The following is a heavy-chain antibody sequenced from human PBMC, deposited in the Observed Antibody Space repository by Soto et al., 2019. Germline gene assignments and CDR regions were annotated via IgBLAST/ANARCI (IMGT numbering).Heavy chain of an antibody. J-gene: IGHJ4*02. D-gene: IGHD1-26*01. CDR3: ASGSGSFLYDF. CDR1: GFSITTYY. CDR2: ISYSGST. Sequence: ASETLSLTCHLSGFSITTYYWSWIRQPPGKGLEWIGYISYSGSTNYNPSLKGITISEDRSKNQFSLKMSSVTTADTAVYFCASGSGSFLYDFWGQGVLVTVSS. V-gene: IGHV4-59*01.